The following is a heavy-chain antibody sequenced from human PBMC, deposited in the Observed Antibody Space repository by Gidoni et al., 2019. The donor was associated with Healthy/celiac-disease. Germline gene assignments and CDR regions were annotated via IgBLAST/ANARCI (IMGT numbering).Heavy chain of an antibody. CDR2: ISSSGSTI. Sequence: EVQLVESGGGLVQPGGSLRLSCAASGFTFSSYEMNWVRQAPGKGLEWVSYISSSGSTIYYADSVKGRFTISRDNAKNSLYLQMNSLRAEDTAVYYCARDNCYGSGYYYYGMDVWGQGTTVTVSS. CDR3: ARDNCYGSGYYYYGMDV. J-gene: IGHJ6*02. V-gene: IGHV3-48*03. CDR1: GFTFSSYE. D-gene: IGHD3-10*01.